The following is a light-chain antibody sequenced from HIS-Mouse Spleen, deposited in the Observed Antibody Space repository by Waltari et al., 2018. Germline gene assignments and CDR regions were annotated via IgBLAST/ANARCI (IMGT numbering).Light chain of an antibody. CDR1: SSDVGDYNY. CDR3: SSYTSSSFNVV. J-gene: IGLJ2*01. CDR2: DVS. Sequence: QSALTQPASVSGSPGQSITISCTGTSSDVGDYNYVSWYQQHPGKAPKLMIYDVSNRPSGVSNRFSGSKSGNTASLTISGLQAEDEADYYCSSYTSSSFNVV. V-gene: IGLV2-14*03.